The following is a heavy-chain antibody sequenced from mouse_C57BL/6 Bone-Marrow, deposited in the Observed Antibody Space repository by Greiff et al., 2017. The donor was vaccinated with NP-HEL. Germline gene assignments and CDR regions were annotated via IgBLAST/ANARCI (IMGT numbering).Heavy chain of an antibody. V-gene: IGHV7-3*01. D-gene: IGHD1-1*01. CDR3: AREAPHSSSFAY. J-gene: IGHJ3*01. CDR2: IRNKANGYTT. CDR1: GFTFTDYY. Sequence: EVQRVESGGGLVQPGGSLSLSCAASGFTFTDYYMSWVRQPPGKALEWLGFIRNKANGYTTEYSASVKGRFTISRDHSQSIRYLQMNDLRDEDSARYYCAREAPHSSSFAYWGQGTLVTVSA.